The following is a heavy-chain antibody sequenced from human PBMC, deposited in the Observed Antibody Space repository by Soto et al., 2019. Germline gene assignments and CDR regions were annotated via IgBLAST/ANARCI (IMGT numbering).Heavy chain of an antibody. CDR2: INPNGGVT. D-gene: IGHD5-12*01. J-gene: IGHJ6*03. CDR3: ARESGGATATLDYYYFYMDV. V-gene: IGHV1-2*04. Sequence: QVQLVQPGAEVRKPGASVTVSCRSSGDSFNDYYIHWVRQAPGQGFEWMGCINPNGGVTKYAQKFQGWVSMTRDTSIRTVYMQLSRLRSDDTAVYYCARESGGATATLDYYYFYMDVWGTGTTVTVSS. CDR1: GDSFNDYY.